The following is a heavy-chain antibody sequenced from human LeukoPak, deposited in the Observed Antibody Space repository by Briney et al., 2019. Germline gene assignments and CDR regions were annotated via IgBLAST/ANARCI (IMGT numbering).Heavy chain of an antibody. CDR1: GGSISSYY. CDR3: AGSSGTSHGY. D-gene: IGHD6-19*01. J-gene: IGHJ4*02. V-gene: IGHV4-34*01. CDR2: INHSGST. Sequence: SETLSLTCTVSGGSISSYYWSWIRQPPGKGLEWIGEINHSGSTNYNPSLKSRVTISVDTSKNQFSLKLSSVTAADTAVYYCAGSSGTSHGYWGQGTPVTVSS.